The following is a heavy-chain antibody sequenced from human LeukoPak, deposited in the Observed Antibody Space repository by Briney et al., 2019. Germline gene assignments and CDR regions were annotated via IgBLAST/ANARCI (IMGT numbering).Heavy chain of an antibody. J-gene: IGHJ4*02. CDR2: TSYDGSKK. D-gene: IGHD3-16*01. CDR1: GFTFSRFG. CDR3: AKGNGAFEGEVLQDFDY. Sequence: PGGSLRLSCVASGFTFSRFGMHWVRQAPGKGLEWVAVTSYDGSKKFYADSVKGRFSISRDNSKNTLYLQMSSLRVEDTAVYYCAKGNGAFEGEVLQDFDYWGQGTLVTVSS. V-gene: IGHV3-30*18.